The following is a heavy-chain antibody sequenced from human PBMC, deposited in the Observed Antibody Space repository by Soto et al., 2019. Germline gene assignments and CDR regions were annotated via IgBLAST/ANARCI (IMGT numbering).Heavy chain of an antibody. CDR2: ISSSGTSA. V-gene: IGHV3-11*05. J-gene: IGHJ4*02. CDR1: GFTFSAFY. CDR3: ARDRGAVTGQDFDY. D-gene: IGHD6-19*01. Sequence: QVQLEESGGGLVKPGGSLRLSCAASGFTFSAFYVSWIRQAPGKGLEYISYISSSGTSANYADSVKGRFTISRDNAKNSLYLQMNSLRAEDTAVYYCARDRGAVTGQDFDYWGQGALVTVSS.